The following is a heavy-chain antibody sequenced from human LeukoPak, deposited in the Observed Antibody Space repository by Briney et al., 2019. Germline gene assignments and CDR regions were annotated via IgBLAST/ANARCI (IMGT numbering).Heavy chain of an antibody. CDR2: IYYSGST. CDR1: GGSISSYY. V-gene: IGHV4-59*01. J-gene: IGHJ4*01. CDR3: ASLAARRTFDY. D-gene: IGHD6-6*01. Sequence: SETLSLTCTVSGGSISSYYWSWLRQPPGKGLEWIGYIYYSGSTNYNPSLKSRVTISVDTSKNQFSLKLSSVTAADTAVYYCASLAARRTFDYWGHGTLVTVSS.